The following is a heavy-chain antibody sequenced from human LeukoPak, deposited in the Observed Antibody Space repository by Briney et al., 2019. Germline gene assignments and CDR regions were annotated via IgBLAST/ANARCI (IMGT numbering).Heavy chain of an antibody. J-gene: IGHJ6*03. CDR3: ARDSTVRFLEWLPLDYYYYYMDV. Sequence: GGSLRLSCAASGFTFSSYWMSWVRQAPGKGLEWVANIKQDGSEKYYVDSVKGRTISRDNAKNSLYLQMNSLRAEDTAVYYCARDSTVRFLEWLPLDYYYYYMDVWGKGTTVTVSS. CDR1: GFTFSSYW. V-gene: IGHV3-7*01. D-gene: IGHD3-3*01. CDR2: IKQDGSEK.